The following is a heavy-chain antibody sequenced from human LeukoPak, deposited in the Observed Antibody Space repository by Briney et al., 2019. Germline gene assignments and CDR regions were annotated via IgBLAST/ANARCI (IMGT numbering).Heavy chain of an antibody. CDR1: GGSISSYY. Sequence: PSETLSLTCTVSGGSISSYYWSWVRQGPGKGLEWVSAISGSGIITYYADSVKGRFTISRDNSKNTLYLQMISLRAEDTAVYYCAKRLYDSSGYDYWGQGTLVTVSS. J-gene: IGHJ4*02. V-gene: IGHV3-23*01. D-gene: IGHD3-22*01. CDR3: AKRLYDSSGYDY. CDR2: ISGSGIIT.